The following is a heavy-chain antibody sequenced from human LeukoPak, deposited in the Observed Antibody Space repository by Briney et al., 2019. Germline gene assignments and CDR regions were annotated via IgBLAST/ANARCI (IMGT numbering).Heavy chain of an antibody. Sequence: GGSLRLSCAASGFTFSSYSMNWVRQAPGKGLEWVSSISSSSSIIYYADSVKGRFTISRDNAKNSLYLQMNSLRAEDTAVYYCARASYYGENWFDPWGQGTLVTVPS. CDR3: ARASYYGENWFDP. V-gene: IGHV3-48*04. D-gene: IGHD3-10*01. CDR1: GFTFSSYS. CDR2: ISSSSSII. J-gene: IGHJ5*02.